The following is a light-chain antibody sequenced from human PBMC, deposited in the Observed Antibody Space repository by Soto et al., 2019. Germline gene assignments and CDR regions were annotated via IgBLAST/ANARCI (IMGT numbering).Light chain of an antibody. CDR3: QQRSNWPAT. CDR1: QSVSSF. Sequence: EIVLTQSPATLSLSPGERATLSCRASQSVSSFLAWYQQTPGQAPRLLIYDASKRATGIPARFSGSGSGTDFTLTISSLEPEDFAVYYCQQRSNWPATFGQGTKLEIK. J-gene: IGKJ2*01. CDR2: DAS. V-gene: IGKV3-11*01.